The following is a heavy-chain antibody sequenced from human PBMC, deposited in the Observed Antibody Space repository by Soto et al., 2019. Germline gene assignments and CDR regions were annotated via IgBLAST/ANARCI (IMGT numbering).Heavy chain of an antibody. CDR2: ISSSSSYT. J-gene: IGHJ4*02. D-gene: IGHD3-22*01. CDR3: ARDGRYYYDSSGLDY. CDR1: GFTFSDYY. Sequence: QVQLVESGGGLVKPGGSLRLSSAASGFTFSDYYMSWIRQAPGKGLEWVSYISSSSSYTNYADSVKGRFTISRDNAKNSLYLQMNSLRAEDTAVYYCARDGRYYYDSSGLDYWGQGTLVTVSS. V-gene: IGHV3-11*05.